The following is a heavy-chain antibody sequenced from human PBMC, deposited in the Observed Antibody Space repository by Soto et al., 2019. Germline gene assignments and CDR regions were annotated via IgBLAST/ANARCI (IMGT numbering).Heavy chain of an antibody. D-gene: IGHD6-19*01. V-gene: IGHV2-70*01. J-gene: IGHJ4*02. Sequence: SGPTLVNPTQTLTLTCACYGLSLSSGGLCVGWIRQPPGKALEWLAMIEWDDAKYYRTSLKTRLTISKDTSKNQVVLTMTNMDPVDTATYYCALIPSSAWYDGWYFDYWGTGALVTVSS. CDR3: ALIPSSAWYDGWYFDY. CDR1: GLSLSSGGLC. CDR2: IEWDDAK.